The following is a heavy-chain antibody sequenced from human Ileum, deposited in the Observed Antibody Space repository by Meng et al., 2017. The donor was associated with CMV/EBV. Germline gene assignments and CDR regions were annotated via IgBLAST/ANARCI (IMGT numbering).Heavy chain of an antibody. V-gene: IGHV1-18*04. J-gene: IGHJ4*02. CDR3: ARDRGPLDY. D-gene: IGHD3-10*01. Sequence: QAHLGQTGADRKKHGPSVKDSCKASGNTFTGHMMHWTRQAPGQGLEWQRRISTNNGNTNNAQKLQGRVTITTDTSTSTAYMELRRLRSYDTAVYYCARDRGPLDYWGQGTLVTVSS. CDR1: GNTFTGHM. CDR2: ISTNNGNT.